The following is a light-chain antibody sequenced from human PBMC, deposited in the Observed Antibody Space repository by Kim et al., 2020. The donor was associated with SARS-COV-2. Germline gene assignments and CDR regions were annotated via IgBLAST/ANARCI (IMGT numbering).Light chain of an antibody. CDR3: QQYNTYPGT. Sequence: DIQMTQSSSTLSASVGDRVTITCRASQSISSWLAWYQQKPGKAPKLLVYGASSLESGVPSRFSGSGSGTEFTLTISSLQPDDFATYSCQQYNTYPGTFGQGTKVDIK. CDR1: QSISSW. CDR2: GAS. V-gene: IGKV1-5*01. J-gene: IGKJ1*01.